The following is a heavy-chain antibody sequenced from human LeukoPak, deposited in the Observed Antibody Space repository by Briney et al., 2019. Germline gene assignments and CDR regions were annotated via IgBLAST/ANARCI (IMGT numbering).Heavy chain of an antibody. CDR3: ARGGDGDGYNYNNFDY. V-gene: IGHV1-69*04. D-gene: IGHD5-24*01. CDR2: IIPIPGIA. Sequence: SVKVSCKASGGTFSSYAISWVRQAPGQGLEWMGRIIPIPGIANYAQKFQGRVTITADKSTSTAYMELSSLRSEDTAVYYCARGGDGDGYNYNNFDYWGQGTLVTVSS. CDR1: GGTFSSYA. J-gene: IGHJ4*02.